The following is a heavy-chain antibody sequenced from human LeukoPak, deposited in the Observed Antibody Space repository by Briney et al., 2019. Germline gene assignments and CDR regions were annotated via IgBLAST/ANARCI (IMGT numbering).Heavy chain of an antibody. CDR1: GDSLSAHY. D-gene: IGHD6-19*01. CDR3: ARNVGWYSHDT. V-gene: IGHV4-59*08. J-gene: IGHJ5*02. Sequence: PSETLSLTCTVSGDSLSAHYWSWIRQPPGKGLEWIGYIYGGGSTHYDPSFRSRATISEDTSKNQFSLQLTSVTAADTAVYYCARNVGWYSHDTWGQGTLVTVSS. CDR2: IYGGGST.